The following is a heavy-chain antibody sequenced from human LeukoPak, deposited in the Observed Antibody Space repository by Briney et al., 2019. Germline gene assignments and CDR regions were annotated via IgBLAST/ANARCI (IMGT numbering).Heavy chain of an antibody. J-gene: IGHJ6*02. CDR1: GGSISSYY. CDR2: IYTSGST. CDR3: AGDVYYDSSGYYYYYGMDV. V-gene: IGHV4-4*07. D-gene: IGHD3-22*01. Sequence: SETLSLTCTVSGGSISSYYWSWIRQPAGKGLEWIGRIYTSGSTNYNPSLKSRVTMSVDTSKNQFSLKLSSVTAADTAVYYCAGDVYYDSSGYYYYYGMDVWGQGTTVTVSS.